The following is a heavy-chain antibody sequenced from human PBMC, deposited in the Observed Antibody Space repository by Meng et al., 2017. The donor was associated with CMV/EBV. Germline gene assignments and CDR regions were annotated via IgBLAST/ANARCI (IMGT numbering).Heavy chain of an antibody. CDR2: IKSKTDGGTT. D-gene: IGHD3-22*01. V-gene: IGHV3-15*01. CDR3: HMMIVQDY. J-gene: IGHJ4*02. Sequence: GESLKISCAASGFTFSSYAMHWVRQAPGKGLEWVGRIKSKTDGGTTDYAAPVKGRSTISRDDSKNTLYLQMNSLKTEDTAVYYCHMMIVQDYWGQGTLVTVSS. CDR1: GFTFSSYA.